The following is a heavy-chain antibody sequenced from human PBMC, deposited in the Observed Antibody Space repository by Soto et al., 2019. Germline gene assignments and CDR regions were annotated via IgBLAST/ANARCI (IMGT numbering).Heavy chain of an antibody. V-gene: IGHV3-7*03. D-gene: IGHD6-13*01. CDR2: IKQDGSEK. CDR1: GFTFSSYW. J-gene: IGHJ6*02. CDR3: ARDSGKSRIAAADGMDV. Sequence: GGSLRLSCAASGFTFSSYWMSWVRQAPGKGLEWVANIKQDGSEKYYVDSVKGRFTISRDNAKNSLYLQMNSLRAEDTAVYYCARDSGKSRIAAADGMDVWGQGTTVTVSS.